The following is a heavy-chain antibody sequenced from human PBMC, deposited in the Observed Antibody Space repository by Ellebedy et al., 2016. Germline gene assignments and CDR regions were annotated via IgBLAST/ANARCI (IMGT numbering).Heavy chain of an antibody. V-gene: IGHV4-39*01. CDR1: GGSISSSGYY. CDR3: ARRVTVFGVVIYEYYFDY. D-gene: IGHD3-3*01. CDR2: IYYSGST. Sequence: SETLSLXXTVSGGSISSSGYYWGWIRQPPGKGLEWIGSIYYSGSTYYNPSLKSRVTISVDTSKNQFSLKLSSVTAADTAVYYCARRVTVFGVVIYEYYFDYWGQGTLVTVSS. J-gene: IGHJ4*02.